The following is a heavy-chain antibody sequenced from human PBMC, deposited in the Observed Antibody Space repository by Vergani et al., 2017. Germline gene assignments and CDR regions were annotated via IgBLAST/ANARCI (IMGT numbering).Heavy chain of an antibody. V-gene: IGHV4-31*03. CDR3: ARFPRFLGGTGGHFDY. CDR1: GGSISSGGYY. J-gene: IGHJ4*02. Sequence: QVQLQESGPGLVKPSQTLSLPCTVSGGSISSGGYYWTWIRQHPGKGLEWIWYIDYSGSTYYNPSLKSRVTISVDTSKNQFSLKLSSVTAADTAVYYCARFPRFLGGTGGHFDYWGQGTLVTVSS. D-gene: IGHD2-15*01. CDR2: IDYSGST.